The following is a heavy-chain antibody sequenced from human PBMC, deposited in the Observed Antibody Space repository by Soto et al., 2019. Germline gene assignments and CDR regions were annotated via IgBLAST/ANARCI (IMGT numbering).Heavy chain of an antibody. CDR2: ISSSSSYI. J-gene: IGHJ5*02. CDR1: GFTFSSYS. D-gene: IGHD1-1*01. CDR3: ARELAASVGNWFDP. Sequence: EVQLVESGGGLVKPGGSLRLSCAASGFTFSSYSMNWVRQAPGKGLEWVSSISSSSSYIYYADSVKGRFTISRDNAKNSLYLQMNSLRAEDTAVYYCARELAASVGNWFDPCVHGTLVTVSS. V-gene: IGHV3-21*01.